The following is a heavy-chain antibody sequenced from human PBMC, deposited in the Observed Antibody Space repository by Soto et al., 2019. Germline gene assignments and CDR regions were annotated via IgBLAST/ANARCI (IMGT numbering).Heavy chain of an antibody. V-gene: IGHV1-69*08. CDR3: ARDRKGYCSGGSCYSLDYYYYYMDV. D-gene: IGHD2-15*01. Sequence: QVQLVQSGAEVKKPGSSVKVSCKASGGTFSSYTISWVRQAPGQGLEWMGRIIPILGIANYAQKFQGRVTITADKSTSTAYMELSSLSSEDTAVYYCARDRKGYCSGGSCYSLDYYYYYMDVWGKGTTVTVSS. CDR1: GGTFSSYT. J-gene: IGHJ6*03. CDR2: IIPILGIA.